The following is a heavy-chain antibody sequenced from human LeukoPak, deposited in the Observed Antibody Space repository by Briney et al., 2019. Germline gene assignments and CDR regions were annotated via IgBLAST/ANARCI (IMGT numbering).Heavy chain of an antibody. J-gene: IGHJ3*02. D-gene: IGHD4-17*01. Sequence: PGGSLRLSCAASGFTFSSYWMSWVRQAPGKGLEWVANIKQDGSEKYYVDSVKGRFTISRDNAKNSLYLQMNSLRAEDTAVYYCARHYGVFNHGAFDIWGQGAMVTVSS. CDR3: ARHYGVFNHGAFDI. CDR1: GFTFSSYW. V-gene: IGHV3-7*01. CDR2: IKQDGSEK.